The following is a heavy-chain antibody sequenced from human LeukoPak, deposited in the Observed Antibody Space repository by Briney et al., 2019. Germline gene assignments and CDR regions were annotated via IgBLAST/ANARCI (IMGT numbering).Heavy chain of an antibody. J-gene: IGHJ6*02. Sequence: GGSLRLSCAASGFTVSSNYMSWVRQAPGKGLEWVSVIYSGGSTYYADSVKGRFTISRDNSKNTLYLQMNSLRAEDTAVYYCAKSIAAAGYYYYGMDVWGQGTTVTVSS. CDR2: IYSGGST. D-gene: IGHD6-13*01. V-gene: IGHV3-53*01. CDR1: GFTVSSNY. CDR3: AKSIAAAGYYYYGMDV.